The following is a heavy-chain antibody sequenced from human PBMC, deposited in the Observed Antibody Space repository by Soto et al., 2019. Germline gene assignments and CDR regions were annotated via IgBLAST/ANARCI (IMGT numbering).Heavy chain of an antibody. CDR3: AKDRGYCSGSGFDD. Sequence: EVQLVESGGGLVQPGRSLRLSCAASGFTFDDYAMHWVRQAPGKGLEWVSGISWNGGSIGFADSVKGRFTISRDNAKNSLFLQMNSLRAEDRALYYCAKDRGYCSGSGFDDWGQGTLVTVSS. D-gene: IGHD3-10*01. CDR2: ISWNGGSI. V-gene: IGHV3-9*01. J-gene: IGHJ4*02. CDR1: GFTFDDYA.